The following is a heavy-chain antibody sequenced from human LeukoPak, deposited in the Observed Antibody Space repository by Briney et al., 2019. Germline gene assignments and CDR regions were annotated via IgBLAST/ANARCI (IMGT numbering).Heavy chain of an antibody. Sequence: GGSLRLSCAASGFTFNNYAMGWVRQAPGKGVEWVSVISGSGGTTYYADSVKGDFTISRDNSKNTLHLQMNTLRAEDTAIYYCARAGDSSGYYHFDYWGQGTLVTVSS. J-gene: IGHJ4*02. CDR1: GFTFNNYA. D-gene: IGHD3-22*01. V-gene: IGHV3-23*01. CDR3: ARAGDSSGYYHFDY. CDR2: ISGSGGTT.